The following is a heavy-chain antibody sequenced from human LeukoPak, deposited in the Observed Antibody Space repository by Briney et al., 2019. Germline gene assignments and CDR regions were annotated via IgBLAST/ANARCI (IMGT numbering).Heavy chain of an antibody. D-gene: IGHD2-15*01. CDR3: ARDTRYCSGGSCYSTMAFDP. V-gene: IGHV4-39*07. CDR2: IYYSGST. CDR1: GGSISSTSYY. J-gene: IGHJ5*02. Sequence: SETLSLTCTVSGGSISSTSYYWGWIRQPPGKGLEWIGSIYYSGSTYYNPSLKSRVTISVDTSKNQFSLKLSSVTAADTAAYYCARDTRYCSGGSCYSTMAFDPWGQGTLVTVSS.